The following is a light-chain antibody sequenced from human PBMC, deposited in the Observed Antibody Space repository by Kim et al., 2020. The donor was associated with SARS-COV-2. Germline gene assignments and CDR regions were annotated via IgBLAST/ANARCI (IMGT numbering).Light chain of an antibody. Sequence: QSALTQPASVSGSPGQSITISCTGTTSDIGGSTFVSWYQQHPGKAPQLIISGVSNRPSGVSNRFSGSKSGNTASLTISGLQAEDEADYYCSSYAGSSTYVFGTGTKVTVL. V-gene: IGLV2-14*03. CDR1: TSDIGGSTF. J-gene: IGLJ1*01. CDR3: SSYAGSSTYV. CDR2: GVS.